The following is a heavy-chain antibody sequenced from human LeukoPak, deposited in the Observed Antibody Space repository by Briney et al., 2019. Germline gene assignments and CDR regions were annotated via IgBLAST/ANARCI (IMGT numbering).Heavy chain of an antibody. CDR3: ARVGPVAGTGFDY. V-gene: IGHV3-23*01. CDR2: ISTSGGST. D-gene: IGHD6-19*01. Sequence: PGGSLRLSCAASGFTFSSYGMSWVRQAPGKGLEWVSAISTSGGSTYYPDSVKGRFTISRDNSKNTLYLQMNSLRAEDTAVYYCARVGPVAGTGFDYWGQGTLVTVSS. J-gene: IGHJ4*02. CDR1: GFTFSSYG.